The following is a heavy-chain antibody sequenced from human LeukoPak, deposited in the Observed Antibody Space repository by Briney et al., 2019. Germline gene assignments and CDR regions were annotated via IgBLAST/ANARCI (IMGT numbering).Heavy chain of an antibody. Sequence: ASVKVSCKASGYTFTSYGISWVRQAPGQGLEWMGWISAYNGNTNYAQKLQGRVTMTTDTSTSTAYMELRSLRSDDTAVYYCARLNYYDFWSGYPTHHTDVWGKGTTVTVSS. CDR1: GYTFTSYG. CDR3: ARLNYYDFWSGYPTHHTDV. CDR2: ISAYNGNT. V-gene: IGHV1-18*01. D-gene: IGHD3-3*01. J-gene: IGHJ6*03.